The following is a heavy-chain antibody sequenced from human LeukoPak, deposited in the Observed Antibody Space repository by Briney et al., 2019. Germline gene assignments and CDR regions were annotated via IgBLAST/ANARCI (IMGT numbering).Heavy chain of an antibody. J-gene: IGHJ6*02. CDR2: IYTSGST. CDR1: GGSISSGSYY. Sequence: SQTLSLTCTVCGGSISSGSYYWSWIRQPAGKGLEWIGRIYTSGSTNYNPSLKSRVTISVDTSKNQFSLKLSSVTAADTAVYYCAGSDYGMDVWGQGTTVTVSS. CDR3: AGSDYGMDV. V-gene: IGHV4-61*02.